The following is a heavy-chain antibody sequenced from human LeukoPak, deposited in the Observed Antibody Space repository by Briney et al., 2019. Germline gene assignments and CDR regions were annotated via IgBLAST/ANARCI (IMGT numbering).Heavy chain of an antibody. CDR2: IYYSGST. J-gene: IGHJ4*02. Sequence: PETLSLTCTVSGGSISSYYWSWIRQPPGKGLEWIGYIYYSGSTNYNPSLKSRVTISVDTSKNQFSLKLSSVTAADTAVYYCARDGSGLYYFDYWGQGTLVTVSS. CDR3: ARDGSGLYYFDY. V-gene: IGHV4-59*01. CDR1: GGSISSYY. D-gene: IGHD6-19*01.